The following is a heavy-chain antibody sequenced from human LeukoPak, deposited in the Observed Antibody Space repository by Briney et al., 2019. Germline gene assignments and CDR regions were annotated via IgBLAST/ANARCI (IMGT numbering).Heavy chain of an antibody. V-gene: IGHV3-23*01. CDR1: GFTFSSYA. CDR2: IIGSGGDT. Sequence: GGSLRLSCAASGFTFSSYAMSWVRQAPGKGLEWFSAIIGSGGDTYHADSVKGRFTISRDNSKNTLYLQMNSLRVEDTAVYYCAKGSSSSRAYYFDYWGQGTLVTVSS. J-gene: IGHJ4*02. D-gene: IGHD6-6*01. CDR3: AKGSSSSRAYYFDY.